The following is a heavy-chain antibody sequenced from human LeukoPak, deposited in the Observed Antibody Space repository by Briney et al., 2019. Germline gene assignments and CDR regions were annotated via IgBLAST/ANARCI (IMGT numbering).Heavy chain of an antibody. J-gene: IGHJ4*02. V-gene: IGHV4-38-2*02. CDR2: IYHSGST. D-gene: IGHD5-12*01. Sequence: SETLSLTCTVSGYSISSGYYWGWIRQPPGKGLEWIGSIYHSGSTYYNPSLKSRVTISVDTSNNQFSLKLSSVTAADTAVYYCAGYGIYDYWGQGTLVTVSS. CDR1: GYSISSGYY. CDR3: AGYGIYDY.